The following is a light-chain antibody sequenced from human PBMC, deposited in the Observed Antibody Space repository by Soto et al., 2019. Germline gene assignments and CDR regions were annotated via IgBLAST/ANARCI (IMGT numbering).Light chain of an antibody. CDR3: QQRSNWPPWT. V-gene: IGKV3-11*01. CDR1: QSVSSY. Sequence: EIVLTQSPATLSLSPGERATLSCRASQSVSSYLAWYQQKHGQAPRLLLYDASNRTTGIQARFSGSRSGTNFTLTISSLEPEDVAGYYCQQRSNWPPWTFGQGTKVEIK. J-gene: IGKJ1*01. CDR2: DAS.